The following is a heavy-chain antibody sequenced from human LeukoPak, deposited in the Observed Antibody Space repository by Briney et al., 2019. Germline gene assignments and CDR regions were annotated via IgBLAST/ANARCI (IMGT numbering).Heavy chain of an antibody. V-gene: IGHV4-38-2*02. J-gene: IGHJ4*02. CDR1: GYSISSGYY. CDR3: ARHLRRVGSTSTGDY. D-gene: IGHD2-2*01. Sequence: SETLSLTCTASGYSISSGYYWGWIRQPPGKGLEWIGSIYHSGSTYYNPSLKSRVTISVDTSKNQFSLKLSSVTAADTAVYYCARHLRRVGSTSTGDYWGQGTLVTVSS. CDR2: IYHSGST.